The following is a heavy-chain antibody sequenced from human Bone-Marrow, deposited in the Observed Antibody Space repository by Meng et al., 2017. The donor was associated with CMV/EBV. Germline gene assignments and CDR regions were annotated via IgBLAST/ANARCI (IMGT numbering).Heavy chain of an antibody. D-gene: IGHD2-2*02. CDR1: GGSISSYY. CDR3: ARVTFKQLLYVQDY. CDR2: IYTSGST. J-gene: IGHJ4*02. Sequence: SETLSLTCTVSGGSISSYYWSWIRQPAGKGLEWIGRIYTSGSTNYNPSLKSRVTISVDTSKNQFSLKLSSVTAADTAVYYCARVTFKQLLYVQDYWGQGTRVNGSS. V-gene: IGHV4-4*07.